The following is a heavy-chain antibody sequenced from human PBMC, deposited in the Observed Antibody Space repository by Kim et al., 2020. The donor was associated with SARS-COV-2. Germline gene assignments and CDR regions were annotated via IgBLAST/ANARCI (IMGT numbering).Heavy chain of an antibody. CDR3: ARARVRYYGSGSSPRSYFDY. CDR2: INHSGST. J-gene: IGHJ4*02. CDR1: GGSFSGYY. V-gene: IGHV4-34*01. D-gene: IGHD3-10*01. Sequence: SETLSLTCAVYGGSFSGYYWSWIRQPPGKGLEWIGEINHSGSTNYNPSLKSRVTISVDTSKNQFSLKLSSVTAADTTVYYCARARVRYYGSGSSPRSYFDYWGQGTLVTVSS.